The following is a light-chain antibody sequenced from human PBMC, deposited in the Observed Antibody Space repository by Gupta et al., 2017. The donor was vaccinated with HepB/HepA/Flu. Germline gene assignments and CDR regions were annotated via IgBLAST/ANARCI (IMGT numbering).Light chain of an antibody. CDR3: QQSYSTPLT. J-gene: IGKJ4*01. CDR1: QNINRN. Sequence: DIQMTQSPSSLSASVGDRVTITCRASQNINRNLNWYQQKPGKAPKLLIYGASSLQSGVPSRFTGSGSGTHFTLTISSQQPEDFATYYCQQSYSTPLTFGGGTKVEI. V-gene: IGKV1-39*01. CDR2: GAS.